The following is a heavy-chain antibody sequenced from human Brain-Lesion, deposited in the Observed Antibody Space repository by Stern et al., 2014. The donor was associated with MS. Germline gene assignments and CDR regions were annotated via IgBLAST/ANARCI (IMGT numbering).Heavy chain of an antibody. D-gene: IGHD3-3*01. CDR2: INPNTGGT. CDR3: ARDQRGITIFGVVTDYYYLGMDV. Sequence: MQLVESGAEVKKPGASGKVSCKTSGYIFTGYYIHWVRQAPGKGLEWMAWINPNTGGTKYAQKFQGRVTMSRDTSISTAYVELSSLTSDDTAVYYCARDQRGITIFGVVTDYYYLGMDVWGQGTTVTVSS. J-gene: IGHJ6*02. V-gene: IGHV1-2*02. CDR1: GYIFTGYY.